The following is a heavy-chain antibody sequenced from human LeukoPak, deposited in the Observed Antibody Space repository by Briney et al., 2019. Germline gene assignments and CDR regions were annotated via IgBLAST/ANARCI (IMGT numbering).Heavy chain of an antibody. CDR2: IYYSGST. Sequence: PSETLSLTCTVSGGSISSSSYYWGWIRQPPGKGLEWIGSIYYSGSTYYNPSLKSRVTISLDTSKNQFSLRLNSVTAADTAVYYCAKTYYSSSGSWDWGQGPWSPSPQ. J-gene: IGHJ1*01. V-gene: IGHV4-39*07. D-gene: IGHD3-10*01. CDR1: GGSISSSSYY. CDR3: AKTYYSSSGSWD.